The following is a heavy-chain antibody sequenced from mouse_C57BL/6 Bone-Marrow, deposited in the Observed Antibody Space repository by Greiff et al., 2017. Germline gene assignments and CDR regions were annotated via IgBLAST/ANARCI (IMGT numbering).Heavy chain of an antibody. CDR3: ARWLLSYYAMDY. Sequence: QVHVKQPGAELVKPGASVKLSCKASGYTFTSYWMHWVKQRPGQGLEWIGMIHPNSGSTNYNEKFKSKATLTVDKSSSTAYMQLSSLTSEDSAVDYCARWLLSYYAMDYWGQGTSVTVSS. CDR1: GYTFTSYW. CDR2: IHPNSGST. V-gene: IGHV1-64*01. D-gene: IGHD2-3*01. J-gene: IGHJ4*01.